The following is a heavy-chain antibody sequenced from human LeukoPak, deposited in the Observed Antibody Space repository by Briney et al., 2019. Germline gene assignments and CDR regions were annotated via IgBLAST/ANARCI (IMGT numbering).Heavy chain of an antibody. V-gene: IGHV4-59*12. CDR3: ARDALGATRRFRWFDP. CDR1: GGSISSYY. D-gene: IGHD1-26*01. CDR2: IYYSGST. Sequence: SETLSLTCTVSGGSISSYYWSWIRQPPGKGLEWIGYIYYSGSTNYNPSLKSRVTISVDTSKNQFSLKLSSVTAADTAVYYCARDALGATRRFRWFDPWGQGTLVTVSS. J-gene: IGHJ5*02.